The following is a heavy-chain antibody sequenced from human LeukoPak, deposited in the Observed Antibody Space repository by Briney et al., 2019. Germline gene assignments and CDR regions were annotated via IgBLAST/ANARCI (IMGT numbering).Heavy chain of an antibody. Sequence: PGGSLRLSCAASGFTFSSYEMNWVRQAPGKGLEWVSYISSSGSTIYYADSVKGRFTISRDNAKNSLYLQMNSLRAEDTAVYYCARSFLGYGSGSSFQHWGQGTLVTVSS. CDR1: GFTFSSYE. V-gene: IGHV3-48*03. D-gene: IGHD3-10*01. CDR3: ARSFLGYGSGSSFQH. CDR2: ISSSGSTI. J-gene: IGHJ1*01.